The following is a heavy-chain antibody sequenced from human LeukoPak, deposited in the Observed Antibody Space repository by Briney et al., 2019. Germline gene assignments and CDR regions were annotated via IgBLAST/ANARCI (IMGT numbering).Heavy chain of an antibody. CDR1: GLNFNIYN. Sequence: GGSLRLSCAASGLNFNIYNMNWVRQAQGKGLEWVSSINTRSSHIYYADSVKGRFTISRDNPKNSLYLHMNSLRAEDTAVYYCVAYLDAFDIWGHGAMVTVSS. CDR2: INTRSSHI. CDR3: VAYLDAFDI. V-gene: IGHV3-21*01. D-gene: IGHD2-2*01. J-gene: IGHJ3*02.